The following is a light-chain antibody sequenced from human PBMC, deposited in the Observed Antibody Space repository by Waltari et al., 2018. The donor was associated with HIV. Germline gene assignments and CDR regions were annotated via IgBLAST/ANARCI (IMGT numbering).Light chain of an antibody. CDR1: SSHIGSNT. J-gene: IGLJ2*01. V-gene: IGLV1-44*01. CDR3: AAWDDSLKAV. Sequence: QSVLTQPPSASGTPGQRVTISCSGSSSHIGSNTVNWYQQLPGTAPKLLLYSNTRRPSGVPDPFSGSKSGTADSLAISGLQSEDEADYYCAAWDDSLKAVFGGGTKLTVL. CDR2: SNT.